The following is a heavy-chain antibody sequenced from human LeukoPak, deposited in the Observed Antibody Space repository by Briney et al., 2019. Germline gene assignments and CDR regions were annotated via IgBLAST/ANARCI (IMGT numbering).Heavy chain of an antibody. V-gene: IGHV3-23*01. D-gene: IGHD2-15*01. CDR1: GFTFSSYA. Sequence: GGSLRLPCAASGFTFSSYAMSWVRQAPGKGLEWVSAISGSGGSTYYADSVKGRFTISRDNSKNTLYLQMNSLRAEDTAVYYCAKGGPLVGYCSGGSCYRAYYFDYWGQGTLVTVSS. CDR2: ISGSGGST. CDR3: AKGGPLVGYCSGGSCYRAYYFDY. J-gene: IGHJ4*02.